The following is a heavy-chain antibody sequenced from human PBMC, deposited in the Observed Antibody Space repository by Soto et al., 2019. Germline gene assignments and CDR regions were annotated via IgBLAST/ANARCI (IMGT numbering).Heavy chain of an antibody. Sequence: PSETLSLTCAISGGSISSSNCWSWVRQPPGKGLEWIGEIYHSGSTNYNPSLKSRVTISVDKSKNQFSLKLSSVTAADTAVYYCARLGTYSGSYFEYFQHWGQGTLVTVPS. D-gene: IGHD1-26*01. V-gene: IGHV4-4*02. CDR2: IYHSGST. J-gene: IGHJ1*01. CDR1: GGSISSSNC. CDR3: ARLGTYSGSYFEYFQH.